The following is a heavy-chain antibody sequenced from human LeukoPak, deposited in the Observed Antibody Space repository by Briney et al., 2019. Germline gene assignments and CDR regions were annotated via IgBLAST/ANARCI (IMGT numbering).Heavy chain of an antibody. D-gene: IGHD3-3*01. CDR1: GYSFTSYW. CDR2: IYPGDSDT. J-gene: IGHJ3*02. V-gene: IGHV5-51*01. CDR3: ARPLVDYDFWSGYLTDAFDI. Sequence: GESLKISCKGSGYSFTSYWIGWVRQMPGKGLEWMGIIYPGDSDTRYSPSFQGQVTISADKSISTAYLQWSSLKASDTAMYYCARPLVDYDFWSGYLTDAFDISCQGTMVTVSS.